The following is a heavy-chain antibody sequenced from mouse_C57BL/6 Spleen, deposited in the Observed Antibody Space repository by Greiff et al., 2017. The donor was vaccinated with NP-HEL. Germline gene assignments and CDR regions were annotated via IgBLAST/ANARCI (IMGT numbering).Heavy chain of an antibody. CDR3: ARRGTTVVAYYFDY. J-gene: IGHJ2*01. D-gene: IGHD1-1*01. CDR2: ISSGGSYT. V-gene: IGHV5-6*02. Sequence: EVKLVESGGDLVKPGGSLKLSCAASGFTFSSYGMSWVRQTPDKRLEWVATISSGGSYTYSPDSVKGRFTISRDNAKNTLYLQMSSLQSEDTAMYYCARRGTTVVAYYFDYWGQGTTLTVSS. CDR1: GFTFSSYG.